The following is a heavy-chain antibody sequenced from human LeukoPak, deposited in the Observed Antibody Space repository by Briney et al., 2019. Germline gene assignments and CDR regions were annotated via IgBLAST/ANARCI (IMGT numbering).Heavy chain of an antibody. CDR3: AKGGWGMDV. CDR1: GFTFSSYG. J-gene: IGHJ6*02. Sequence: PGRSLRLSCAASGFTFSSYGMHWVRQAPGKGLEWVAVIPYDGSNKYYADSVKGRFTISRDNSKNTLYLQMNSLRAEDTAVYYCAKGGWGMDVWGQGTTVTVSS. CDR2: IPYDGSNK. D-gene: IGHD2-15*01. V-gene: IGHV3-30*18.